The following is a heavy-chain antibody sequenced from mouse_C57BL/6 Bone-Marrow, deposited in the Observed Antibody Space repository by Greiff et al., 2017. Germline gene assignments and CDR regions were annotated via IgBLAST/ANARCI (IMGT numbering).Heavy chain of an antibody. D-gene: IGHD6-1*01. Sequence: VQLQQSGAELVQPGASVKMSCKASDYTFTTYPIEWMTQTHGKSLEWIGNFHPYNDDTKYNEKFKGKATLTVEKSSSTVYLELSRLTSDDSAVYYCGRRASLGDFDYWGQGTTRTVSS. CDR2: FHPYNDDT. V-gene: IGHV1-47*01. J-gene: IGHJ2*01. CDR3: GRRASLGDFDY. CDR1: DYTFTTYP.